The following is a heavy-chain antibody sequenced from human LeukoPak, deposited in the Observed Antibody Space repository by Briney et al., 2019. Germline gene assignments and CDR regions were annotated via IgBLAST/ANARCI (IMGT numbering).Heavy chain of an antibody. Sequence: GGSLRLSCGASGFIFSSYGMHWVRQAPGKGLEWVAFIRYDGRNKYYAESVKGRFTISRDNSKSTLYLQMNSLRAEDTAVYYCAKDSARKSIVGSTTRGVIDYWGQGTLVTVSS. D-gene: IGHD1-26*01. CDR1: GFIFSSYG. V-gene: IGHV3-30*02. CDR3: AKDSARKSIVGSTTRGVIDY. J-gene: IGHJ4*02. CDR2: IRYDGRNK.